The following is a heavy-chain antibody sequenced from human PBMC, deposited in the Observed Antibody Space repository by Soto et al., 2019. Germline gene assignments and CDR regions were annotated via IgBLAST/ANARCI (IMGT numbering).Heavy chain of an antibody. CDR2: IRRKANRYST. CDR1: GLIFSDYH. J-gene: IGHJ6*02. CDR3: AMLGGWSGGSDDMDV. Sequence: EVQLVESGGGLVQPGGSLRLSCAASGLIFSDYHMDWVRQAPGKGLEWVGRIRRKANRYSTEYAASVKGRFTISRDDSKNSLYLQMNSLKTADTAVYYCAMLGGWSGGSDDMDVWGQGTTVTVSS. V-gene: IGHV3-72*01. D-gene: IGHD6-19*01.